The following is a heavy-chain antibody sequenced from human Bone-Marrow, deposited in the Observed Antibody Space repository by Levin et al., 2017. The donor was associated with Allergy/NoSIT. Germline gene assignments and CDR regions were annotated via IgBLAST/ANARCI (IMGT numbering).Heavy chain of an antibody. J-gene: IGHJ6*02. V-gene: IGHV3-9*01. Sequence: GGSLRLSCVASGFNFDEYAMHWVRQAPGKGLEWVSGISLNSGSRGYADSVKGRFTISRDNARTSLYLQMNSLRVEDTAVYYCAKPFNSGSYYYGMDVWGQGTTVTVS. CDR1: GFNFDEYA. D-gene: IGHD5-12*01. CDR3: AKPFNSGSYYYGMDV. CDR2: ISLNSGSR.